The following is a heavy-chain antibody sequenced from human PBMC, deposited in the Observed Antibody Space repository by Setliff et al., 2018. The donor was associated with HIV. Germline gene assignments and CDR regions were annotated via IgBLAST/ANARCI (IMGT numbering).Heavy chain of an antibody. D-gene: IGHD2-21*02. CDR2: IYYSGST. CDR1: GGSISSYY. Sequence: SETLSLTCTVSGGSISSYYWSWIRQPPGKGLEWIGYIYYSGSTNYNPSLKSRVTVSVDTSKTQYSLKMISVTAADTAMYYCAISIVGVTSEMYWAQGTLVTVSS. CDR3: AISIVGVTSEMY. J-gene: IGHJ4*02. V-gene: IGHV4-59*12.